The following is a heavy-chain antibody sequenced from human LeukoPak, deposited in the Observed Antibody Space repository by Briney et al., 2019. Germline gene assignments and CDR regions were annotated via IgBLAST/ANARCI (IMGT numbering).Heavy chain of an antibody. D-gene: IGHD1-1*01. CDR3: ARDDTTGAVPDH. V-gene: IGHV3-21*01. CDR2: ISSSSSYI. CDR1: GFTFSSYS. Sequence: GGSLRLSCAASGFTFSSYSMNWVRQAPGKGLEWVSSISSSSSYIYYADSVKGRFTISRDNAKNSLYLQMNSLRAEDTAVYYCARDDTTGAVPDHWGQGTLVTVSS. J-gene: IGHJ5*02.